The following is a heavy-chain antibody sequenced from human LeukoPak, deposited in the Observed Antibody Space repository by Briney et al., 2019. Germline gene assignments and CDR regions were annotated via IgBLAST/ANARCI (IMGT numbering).Heavy chain of an antibody. CDR3: ARDRSGYYRWFDP. Sequence: GGSLRLSCVASGFTFRTYGFYWVRQAPGKGLEWVAVIWSDGSKKYYAESVKGRFTISRDNSKNTLYLQMNSLRAEDTAVYYCARDRSGYYRWFDPWGQGTLVTVSS. V-gene: IGHV3-33*01. CDR2: IWSDGSKK. CDR1: GFTFRTYG. D-gene: IGHD3-22*01. J-gene: IGHJ5*02.